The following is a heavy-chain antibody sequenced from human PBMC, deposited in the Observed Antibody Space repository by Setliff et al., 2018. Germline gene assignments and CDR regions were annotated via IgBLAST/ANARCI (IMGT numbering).Heavy chain of an antibody. J-gene: IGHJ4*02. CDR1: GFSLTASGMC. V-gene: IGHV2-70*11. CDR2: IDWDDAK. Sequence: ESGPTLVNPTQTLTLTCAFSGFSLTASGMCVTWIRQPPGKTLEWLARIDWDDAKYYRTSLKTRLTISKDTSKNQVVLTMTNMDPVDTATYYWARINMVRGVPPHLDYWGQGTLVTVSS. CDR3: ARINMVRGVPPHLDY. D-gene: IGHD3-10*01.